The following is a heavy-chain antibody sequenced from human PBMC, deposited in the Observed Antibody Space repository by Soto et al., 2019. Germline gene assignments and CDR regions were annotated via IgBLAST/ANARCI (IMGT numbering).Heavy chain of an antibody. Sequence: EVHLVESGGGVVQPGGSLRLSCAASGFTFTNYWMSWVRQAPGKGLEWVANIDESGGEAHLGDPVQGRFAISRDNSKNSVFLQMNRLRAEDTGMYFCSRDLASSWGPNDHWGQGNLVSVS. CDR3: SRDLASSWGPNDH. CDR1: GFTFTNYW. J-gene: IGHJ4*02. D-gene: IGHD6-13*01. CDR2: IDESGGEA. V-gene: IGHV3-7*01.